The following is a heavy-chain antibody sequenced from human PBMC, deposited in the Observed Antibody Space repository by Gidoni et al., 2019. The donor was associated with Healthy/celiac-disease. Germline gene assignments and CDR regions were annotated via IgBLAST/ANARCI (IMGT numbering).Heavy chain of an antibody. Sequence: QVQLQQWGAGLLKPSETLSLTCAVYGGSFSGYYWGWIRQPPGKGLEWIGEINHSGSTNYNPSLKSRVTISVDTSKNQFSLKLSSVTAADTAVYYCASSLGGAPFDYWGQGTLVTVSS. V-gene: IGHV4-34*01. D-gene: IGHD3-16*01. J-gene: IGHJ4*02. CDR2: INHSGST. CDR3: ASSLGGAPFDY. CDR1: GGSFSGYY.